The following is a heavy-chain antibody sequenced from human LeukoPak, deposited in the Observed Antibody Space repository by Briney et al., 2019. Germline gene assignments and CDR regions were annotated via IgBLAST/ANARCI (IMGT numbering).Heavy chain of an antibody. CDR2: VNPSSGHT. V-gene: IGHV1-8*01. Sequence: ASVKVSCKASGYTFTSYDVNWVRQATGQGLEWMGWVNPSSGHTGYAQKFQGRVTVTTNTSISTAYMELSSLRSEDTAVYYCARGAPGSYCSGGSCPYFDYWGQGTLVSVSS. CDR1: GYTFTSYD. CDR3: ARGAPGSYCSGGSCPYFDY. J-gene: IGHJ4*02. D-gene: IGHD2-15*01.